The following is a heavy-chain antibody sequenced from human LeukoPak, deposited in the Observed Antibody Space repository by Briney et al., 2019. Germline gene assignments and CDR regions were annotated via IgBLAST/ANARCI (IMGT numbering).Heavy chain of an antibody. V-gene: IGHV1-69*06. D-gene: IGHD3-10*01. CDR1: GYTFTSYD. Sequence: GASVKVSCKASGYTFTSYDINWVRQATGQGLEWMGGIIHIFGTANYAQKFQGRVTITADKSTSTAYMELSSLRSEDTAVYYCAREARGGLGYFDYWGQGTLVTVSS. CDR2: IIHIFGTA. CDR3: AREARGGLGYFDY. J-gene: IGHJ4*02.